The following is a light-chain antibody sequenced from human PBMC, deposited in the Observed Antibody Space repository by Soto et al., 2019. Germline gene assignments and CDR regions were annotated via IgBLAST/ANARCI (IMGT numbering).Light chain of an antibody. J-gene: IGKJ1*01. Sequence: DIQMTQSPSSLSASVGDRVTITCRASQGISNYLAWYQQKPGKVPKFLIYNESTLQSGVPSRLSGSGSGTECTLTISSLQPEDVATYYCQKYNTAPWTFGQGTKVEIK. CDR3: QKYNTAPWT. V-gene: IGKV1-27*01. CDR2: NES. CDR1: QGISNY.